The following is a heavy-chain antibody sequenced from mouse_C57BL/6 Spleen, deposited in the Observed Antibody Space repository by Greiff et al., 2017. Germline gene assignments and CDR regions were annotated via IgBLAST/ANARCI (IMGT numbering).Heavy chain of an antibody. D-gene: IGHD4-1*01. V-gene: IGHV10-3*01. CDR2: ICRKSSNYAT. CDR1: GFTFNTYA. CDR3: VREGLGQWDYFDY. Sequence: EVQLVESGGGFVQPKGSLKLSCAASGFTFNTYAMHWVRQAPGKGLDWVARICRKSSNYATYYADSVKDRITISRDDSQSMLYLQMNNLKTEDTAIYYCVREGLGQWDYFDYGGQGTTLTVSS. J-gene: IGHJ2*01.